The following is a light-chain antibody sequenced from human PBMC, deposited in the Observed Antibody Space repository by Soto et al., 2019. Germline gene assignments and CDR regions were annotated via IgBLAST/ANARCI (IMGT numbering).Light chain of an antibody. Sequence: QSVLTQPPSASGTPGQWVTISCSGSSSNIGSNTVHWYQQLPGTAPRLLIYNSHQRPSGVPDRLSASKSGTSASLALTEVQSEDEADYYCASWDDSLNAWVFGGGTKLTVL. CDR1: SSNIGSNT. J-gene: IGLJ3*02. CDR3: ASWDDSLNAWV. CDR2: NSH. V-gene: IGLV1-44*01.